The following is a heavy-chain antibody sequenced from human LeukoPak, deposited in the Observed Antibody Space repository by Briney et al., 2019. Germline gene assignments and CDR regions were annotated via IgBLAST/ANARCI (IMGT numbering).Heavy chain of an antibody. CDR1: GYTFTSYD. V-gene: IGHV1-8*01. J-gene: IGHJ6*03. D-gene: IGHD3-3*01. Sequence: ASVKVSCKASGYTFTSYDINWVRQATGQGLEWMGWMNPNSGNTGYAQKFQGSVTMNRNTSISTAYMELSSLRSEDTAVYYCARAITDFWSGYSYYYYYYMDVWGKGTTVTVSS. CDR3: ARAITDFWSGYSYYYYYYMDV. CDR2: MNPNSGNT.